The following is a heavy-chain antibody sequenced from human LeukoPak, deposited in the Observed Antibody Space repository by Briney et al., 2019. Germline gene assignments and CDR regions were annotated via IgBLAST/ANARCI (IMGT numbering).Heavy chain of an antibody. Sequence: GASVKVSCKVSGKSLTRVSIHWVRQSPGKGLEWMGGLDPEHGGRLYAQTFQGRVTMTEDASTDTAYMELNRLRSEDTAVYYCATATIIRGSYRSWLDTWGQGTLVTVSS. CDR1: GKSLTRVS. J-gene: IGHJ5*02. D-gene: IGHD3-16*02. CDR3: ATATIIRGSYRSWLDT. V-gene: IGHV1-24*01. CDR2: LDPEHGGR.